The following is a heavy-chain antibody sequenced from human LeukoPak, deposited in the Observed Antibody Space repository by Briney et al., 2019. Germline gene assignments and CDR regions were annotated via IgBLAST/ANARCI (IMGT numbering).Heavy chain of an antibody. CDR2: MNPISGNT. D-gene: IGHD3-22*01. J-gene: IGHJ4*02. Sequence: ASVKVSCKASGYTFTTYDINWVRQATGQGLEWMGWMNPISGNTDFAQKFQGRVTMTRNTSISTAYMELSSLISEDTAVYYCARVYYDSSGYYHYFDYWGQGTLVTVSS. CDR3: ARVYYDSSGYYHYFDY. V-gene: IGHV1-8*01. CDR1: GYTFTTYD.